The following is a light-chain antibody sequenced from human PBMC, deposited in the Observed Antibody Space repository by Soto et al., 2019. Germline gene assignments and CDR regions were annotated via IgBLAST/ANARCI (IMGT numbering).Light chain of an antibody. CDR2: WAS. J-gene: IGKJ5*01. Sequence: DIVMTQSPDSLSVSLGERATINCKSSQSVLHSTDNKNYLAWYQQKPGQPPNLLISWASTRESGVPDRFSGSGVWKDFNITINSLQAEDVAVYYCQQFYFFPITFGQGTRLEIK. V-gene: IGKV4-1*01. CDR3: QQFYFFPIT. CDR1: QSVLHSTDNKNY.